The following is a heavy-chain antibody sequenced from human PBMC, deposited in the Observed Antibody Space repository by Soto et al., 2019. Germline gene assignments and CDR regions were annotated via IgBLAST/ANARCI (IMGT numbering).Heavy chain of an antibody. J-gene: IGHJ6*02. CDR2: INHSGNT. V-gene: IGHV4-34*01. CDR1: GGSFSGYY. D-gene: IGHD3-10*01. CDR3: AGSGAGVLKRFQHPDKGV. Sequence: SETLSLTCSIYGGSFSGYYWSWIRQPPGKGLEWIGEINHSGNTNYNPSLKSRVTISVDTSNNQFSLKLNSVTAADTAVYYCAGSGAGVLKRFQHPDKGVWGQRTKVT.